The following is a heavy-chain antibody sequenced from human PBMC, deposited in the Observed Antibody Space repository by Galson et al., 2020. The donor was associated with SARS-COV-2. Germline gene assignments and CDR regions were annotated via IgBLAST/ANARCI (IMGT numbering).Heavy chain of an antibody. D-gene: IGHD6-6*01. CDR3: ARDTEYYFDL. V-gene: IGHV3-33*01. CDR1: GFTFTNYG. J-gene: IGHJ2*01. CDR2: AWYDGMNT. Sequence: GESLKISCAASGFTFTNYGMDWVRQAPGKGLEWVAVAWYDGMNTFYADSVKGRFTISRDNSKNTLYLEMNSLRAEDTAVYYCARDTEYYFDLWGRGTLVTVAS.